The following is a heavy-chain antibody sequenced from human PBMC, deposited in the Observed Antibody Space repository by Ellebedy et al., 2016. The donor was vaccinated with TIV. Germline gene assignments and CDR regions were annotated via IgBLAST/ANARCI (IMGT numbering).Heavy chain of an antibody. CDR1: GFIFNIYD. J-gene: IGHJ4*02. CDR3: ARGGYGDY. CDR2: VSSDSGTI. Sequence: GESLKISCAASGFIFNIYDISWVRQAPGKGLEWVSYVSSDSGTIYYADSVKGRFTISRDNAKNSLYLQMNSLRDEDTAVYYCARGGYGDYWGQGTLVTVSS. V-gene: IGHV3-48*02. D-gene: IGHD5-12*01.